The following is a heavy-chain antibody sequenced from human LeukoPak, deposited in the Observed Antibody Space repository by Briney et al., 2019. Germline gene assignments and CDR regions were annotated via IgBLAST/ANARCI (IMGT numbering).Heavy chain of an antibody. CDR2: INPNSGGT. J-gene: IGHJ4*02. CDR1: GYTFTSYG. D-gene: IGHD3-3*01. V-gene: IGHV1-2*02. CDR3: ASSVWCGSPNFDY. Sequence: ASVKVSCKASGYTFTSYGISWVRQAPGQGLEWMGWINPNSGGTNYAQKFQGRVTMTRDTSISTAYMELSRLRSDDTAVYYCASSVWCGSPNFDYWGQGTLVTVSS.